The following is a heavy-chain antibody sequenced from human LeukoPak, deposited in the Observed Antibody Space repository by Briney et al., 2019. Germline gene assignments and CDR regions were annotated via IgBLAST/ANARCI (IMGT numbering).Heavy chain of an antibody. J-gene: IGHJ4*02. CDR2: IDYSGST. CDR3: ARGVVAAAGRTFDF. V-gene: IGHV4-59*01. D-gene: IGHD6-13*01. Sequence: SETLSLTCTVSGGPINNYYWSWIRQPPGQGLEWIGYIDYSGSTKYNPSLKSRVTISLDTSQNQFSLKLSSLTAADTAVYYCARGVVAAAGRTFDFWGQGTLVTVSS. CDR1: GGPINNYY.